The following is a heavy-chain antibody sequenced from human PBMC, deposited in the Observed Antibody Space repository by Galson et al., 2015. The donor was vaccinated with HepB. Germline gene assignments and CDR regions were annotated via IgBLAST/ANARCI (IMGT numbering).Heavy chain of an antibody. CDR1: GFNFSLYS. V-gene: IGHV3-21*01. Sequence: SLRLSCAASGFNFSLYSMNWVRQAPGKGLEWVSSISSSGSYIYYGDSVKGRCTVSRDSAKTSVYLPMNSLRGDDTAVYYCARALPSGIRGGRDVDHWGQGTLVTVSS. D-gene: IGHD3-10*01. CDR2: ISSSGSYI. J-gene: IGHJ4*02. CDR3: ARALPSGIRGGRDVDH.